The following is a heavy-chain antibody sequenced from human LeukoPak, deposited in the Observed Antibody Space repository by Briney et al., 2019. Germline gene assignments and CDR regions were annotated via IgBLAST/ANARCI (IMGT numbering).Heavy chain of an antibody. J-gene: IGHJ4*02. CDR2: IYDSGST. V-gene: IGHV4-30-4*01. CDR1: GASIRSGDYY. D-gene: IGHD6-13*01. CDR3: AGWGIVAAGTVAY. Sequence: SETLSLTCTVSGASIRSGDYYWSWTRQPLGKGLEWIGYIYDSGSTYYNPSLKSRITISVDTSENRFSLKLSSVTATDTAVYYCAGWGIVAAGTVAYWGQGTLVTVSS.